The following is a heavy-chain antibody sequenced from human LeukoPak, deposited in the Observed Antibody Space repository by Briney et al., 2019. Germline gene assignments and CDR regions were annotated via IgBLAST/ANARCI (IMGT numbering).Heavy chain of an antibody. CDR2: IYSGGST. V-gene: IGHV3-53*01. D-gene: IGHD4-23*01. CDR1: GFTVSSNY. J-gene: IGHJ4*02. Sequence: GGSLRLSCAASGFTVSSNYMSWVRQAPGKGLEWVSVIYSGGSTYYADSVKGRFTISRDNSKNTLYLQMNSLRAEDTAVYYCAREVNAGYFDYWGQGTQVTVSS. CDR3: AREVNAGYFDY.